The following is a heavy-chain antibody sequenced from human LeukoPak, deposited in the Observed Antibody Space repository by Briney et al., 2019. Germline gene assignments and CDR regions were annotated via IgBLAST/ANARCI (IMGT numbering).Heavy chain of an antibody. J-gene: IGHJ4*02. CDR2: IYYSGST. D-gene: IGHD6-6*01. CDR3: AGQSIAAHVDY. CDR1: GGSISSYY. V-gene: IGHV4-59*01. Sequence: PSETLSLTCTVSGGSISSYYWSWIRQPPGKGLEWIGYIYYSGSTNYNPSLKSRVTISVDTSKNQFSLKLSSVTAADTAVYYCAGQSIAAHVDYWGQGTLVTVSS.